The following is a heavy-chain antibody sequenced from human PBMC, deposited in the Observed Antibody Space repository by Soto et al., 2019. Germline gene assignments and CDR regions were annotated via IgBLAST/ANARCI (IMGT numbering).Heavy chain of an antibody. CDR3: AYLHCSAGGCYWFSFSGMDV. Sequence: QITLKESGPTLVKPTQTLTLTCTFSGFSLSTSGVGVAWIRQPPGKALEWLALIYWGDDKLYRPSLESRLTITKETSKNQVVLTMTNMDSVDTATYYCAYLHCSAGGCYWFSFSGMDVWGQGTTVTVSS. CDR1: GFSLSTSGVG. D-gene: IGHD2-15*01. V-gene: IGHV2-5*02. CDR2: IYWGDDK. J-gene: IGHJ6*02.